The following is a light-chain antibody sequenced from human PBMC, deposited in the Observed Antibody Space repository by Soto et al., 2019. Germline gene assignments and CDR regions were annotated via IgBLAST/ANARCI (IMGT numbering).Light chain of an antibody. CDR3: QQHGVSART. V-gene: IGKV1-33*01. CDR2: DAS. J-gene: IGKJ1*01. Sequence: DIQMTQSPSSLSASVGDRVTITCQASQDITNYLNWYQQKPGKAPNLLIYDASNLETGVPSRFSGSGSGTHFSLTISRLEPEDFGVYYCQQHGVSARTLGQGTKVDIK. CDR1: QDITNY.